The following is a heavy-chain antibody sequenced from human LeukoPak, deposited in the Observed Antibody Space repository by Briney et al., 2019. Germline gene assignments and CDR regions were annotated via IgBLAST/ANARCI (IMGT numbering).Heavy chain of an antibody. V-gene: IGHV1-24*01. D-gene: IGHD1-20*01. CDR2: FDPEDGET. CDR3: ARGRRDSNNWYGKDCFDY. J-gene: IGHJ4*02. CDR1: GYTLTELS. Sequence: ASVKVSCKVSGYTLTELSMHWVRQAPGKGLEWMGGFDPEDGETIYAQKFQGRVTMTEDTSTDTAYMELSSLRSEDTAVYYCARGRRDSNNWYGKDCFDYWGQGTVVTVSS.